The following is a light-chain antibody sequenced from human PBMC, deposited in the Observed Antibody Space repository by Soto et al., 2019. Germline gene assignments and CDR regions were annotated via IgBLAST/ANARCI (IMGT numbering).Light chain of an antibody. V-gene: IGKV4-1*01. CDR2: WAS. Sequence: EIVMAQFPETLAVSVGERATIKCRSSQSLLRSSDNRNYLTWYQQKPGQPPKLLIYWASTRQSGVPDRFSGSGSGTDFTLTINSLQAEDVAVYYCQQYYSTPWTFGQGTKVEIK. J-gene: IGKJ1*01. CDR3: QQYYSTPWT. CDR1: QSLLRSSDNRNY.